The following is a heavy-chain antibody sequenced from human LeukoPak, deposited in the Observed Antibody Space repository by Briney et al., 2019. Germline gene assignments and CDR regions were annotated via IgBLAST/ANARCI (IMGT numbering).Heavy chain of an antibody. V-gene: IGHV3-7*01. J-gene: IGHJ4*02. CDR1: GFTFSSYW. D-gene: IGHD3-10*01. Sequence: GGSLRLSCAASGFTFSSYWMTWVRQAPGEGLEWVANMNLDGSEKYYVDSVKGRFIISRDNAKNSLFLQMNSLIAEDTAVYYCAXDDGXXCXXYWGQG. CDR2: MNLDGSEK. CDR3: AXDDGXXCXXY.